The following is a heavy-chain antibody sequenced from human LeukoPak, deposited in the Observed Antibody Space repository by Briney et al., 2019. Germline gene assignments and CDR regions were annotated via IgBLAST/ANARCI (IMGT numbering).Heavy chain of an antibody. CDR1: GGSISSYY. J-gene: IGHJ4*02. CDR3: ARAEMATITVDY. Sequence: PSETLSLTCTVSGGSISSYYWSWIRQPPGKGLEWIGYIYYSGSTNYNPSLKSRVTISVDTSKNQFSLKLSSVTAADTAVYYCARAEMATITVDYWGQGTLVTVSS. D-gene: IGHD5-24*01. CDR2: IYYSGST. V-gene: IGHV4-59*01.